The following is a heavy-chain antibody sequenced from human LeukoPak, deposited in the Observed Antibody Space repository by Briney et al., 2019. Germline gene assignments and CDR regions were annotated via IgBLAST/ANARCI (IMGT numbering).Heavy chain of an antibody. CDR2: IIPIFGTA. CDR3: ARTKDYGDSPFDY. D-gene: IGHD4-17*01. V-gene: IGHV1-69*13. CDR1: GGTFSSYA. Sequence: SVKVSCKASGGTFSSYAISWVRQAPGQGLEWMGGIIPIFGTANYAQKFQGRVTITADESTSTAYMELSSLRSEDTAVYYCARTKDYGDSPFDYWGQETLVTVSS. J-gene: IGHJ4*02.